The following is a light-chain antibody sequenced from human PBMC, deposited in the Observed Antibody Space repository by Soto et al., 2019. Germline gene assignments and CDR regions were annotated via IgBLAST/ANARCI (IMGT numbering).Light chain of an antibody. CDR2: EVS. J-gene: IGLJ1*01. CDR3: SSYTGSSTLYV. V-gene: IGLV2-14*01. Sequence: QSVLTQPASVSGSPGQSITISCTGTSSDIGGYDYVSWYQQHPGKVPKLMIFEVSNRPSGVSYRFSGSKSGNTASLTISGLHAEDEADYYCSSYTGSSTLYVFVTGTKLAVL. CDR1: SSDIGGYDY.